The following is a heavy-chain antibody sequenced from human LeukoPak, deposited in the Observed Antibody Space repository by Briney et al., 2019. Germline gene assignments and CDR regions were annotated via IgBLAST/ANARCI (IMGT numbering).Heavy chain of an antibody. CDR1: GFTFSNYG. J-gene: IGHJ4*02. CDR2: IWNDGSKT. V-gene: IGHV3-33*01. CDR3: ASGGRCVLDY. D-gene: IGHD2-15*01. Sequence: GRSLRLSCAASGFTFSNYGIHWVRQAPGKGLEWVAVIWNDGSKTNYVDSVKGRFTISRDNSKNTLYLQLNSPRAEDTAVYYCASGGRCVLDYWGQGTLVTVSS.